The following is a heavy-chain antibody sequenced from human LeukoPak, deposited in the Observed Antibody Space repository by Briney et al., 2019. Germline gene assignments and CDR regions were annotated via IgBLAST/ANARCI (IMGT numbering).Heavy chain of an antibody. D-gene: IGHD2-15*01. CDR1: GFTFSSYW. V-gene: IGHV3-7*01. CDR3: AADSGGSRY. Sequence: PGGSLRLSCAASGFTFSSYWMGWIRQAPGRGLEWVANIKQDGSEKYYADSVKGRFTISRDNAKNSLYLQMNSLRVEDTAMYYCAADSGGSRYWGQGTLATVSS. J-gene: IGHJ4*02. CDR2: IKQDGSEK.